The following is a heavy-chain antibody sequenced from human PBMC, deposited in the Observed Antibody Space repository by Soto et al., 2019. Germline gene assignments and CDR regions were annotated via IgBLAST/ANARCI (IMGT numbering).Heavy chain of an antibody. J-gene: IGHJ5*02. CDR1: GYSISSGYY. V-gene: IGHV4-38-2*01. Sequence: SETLSLTCAVSGYSISSGYYWGWIRQPPGKGLEWIGSMFHSGSTYYNPSLKSRVTISVDTSKNQFSLRLSSVTAADTAVYYCARGHIVVVPTVGWFDPWGHGTLVTVSS. D-gene: IGHD2-2*01. CDR2: MFHSGST. CDR3: ARGHIVVVPTVGWFDP.